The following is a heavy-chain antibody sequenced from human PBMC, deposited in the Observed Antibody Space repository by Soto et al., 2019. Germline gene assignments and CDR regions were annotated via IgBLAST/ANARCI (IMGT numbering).Heavy chain of an antibody. D-gene: IGHD3-3*02. Sequence: QVQLVESGGGVVQPGRSLRLSCAASGFTFSSYGMHWVRQAPGKGLEWVAVIWYDGSNKYYADSVKGRFTISRDNSKNTLYLQMNSLRAEDTAVYYCARAKIRTSWFDPWGQGTLVTVSS. CDR3: ARAKIRTSWFDP. J-gene: IGHJ5*02. V-gene: IGHV3-33*01. CDR1: GFTFSSYG. CDR2: IWYDGSNK.